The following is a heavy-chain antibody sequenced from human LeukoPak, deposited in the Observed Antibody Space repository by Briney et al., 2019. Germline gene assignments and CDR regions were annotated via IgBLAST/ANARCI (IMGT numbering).Heavy chain of an antibody. V-gene: IGHV1-8*03. CDR2: MNPNSGNT. CDR3: ARGPDYGSGSYNYYYYYYMDV. D-gene: IGHD3-10*01. Sequence: ASVKVSCKASGYNFTSYDINWVRQATGQGLEWMGWMNPNSGNTGYAQKFQGRVTITRNTSISTAYMELSSLRSEDTAVYYCARGPDYGSGSYNYYYYYYMDVWGKGTTVTVSS. CDR1: GYNFTSYD. J-gene: IGHJ6*03.